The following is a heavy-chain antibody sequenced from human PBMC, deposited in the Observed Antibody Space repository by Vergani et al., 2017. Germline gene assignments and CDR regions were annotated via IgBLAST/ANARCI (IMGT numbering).Heavy chain of an antibody. CDR2: FYTGGGT. D-gene: IGHD6-13*01. J-gene: IGHJ6*02. V-gene: IGHV4-61*02. CDR3: ARDPLYSTTWPFLLRDMDV. Sequence: QVQLQESGPGLVRPSQTLSLTCTVSGGSISSGSYYWSWFRQPAGKGLEWIGRFYTGGGTSYNPPLKRRVTISVDTSKNQFSLQLSSVTAADTAVYYCARDPLYSTTWPFLLRDMDVWGQGTTVTVSS. CDR1: GGSISSGSYY.